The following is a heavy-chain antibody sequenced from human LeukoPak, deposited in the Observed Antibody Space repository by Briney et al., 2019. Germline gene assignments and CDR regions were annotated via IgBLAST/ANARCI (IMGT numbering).Heavy chain of an antibody. CDR2: ISSSGSTI. D-gene: IGHD6-13*01. CDR3: ASGPGYSSSWYFDY. V-gene: IGHV3-11*04. Sequence: GGSLRLSCAAPGFTFSDYYMSWIRQAPGKGLEWVSYISSSGSTIYYADSVKGRFTISRDNAKNSLYLQMNSLRAEDTAVYYCASGPGYSSSWYFDYWGQGTLVTVSS. J-gene: IGHJ4*02. CDR1: GFTFSDYY.